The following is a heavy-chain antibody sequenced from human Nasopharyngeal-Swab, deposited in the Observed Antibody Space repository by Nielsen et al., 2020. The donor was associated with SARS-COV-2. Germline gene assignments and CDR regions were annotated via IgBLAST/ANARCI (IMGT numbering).Heavy chain of an antibody. J-gene: IGHJ3*02. Sequence: ASVKVSCKASGYAFTSYYMHWVRQAPGQGLEWMGIINPSGGSTSYAQKFQGRVTMTRDTSTSTVYMELSSLRSEDTAVYYCARDSSHDAFDIWGQGTMVTVSS. CDR3: ARDSSHDAFDI. CDR1: GYAFTSYY. CDR2: INPSGGST. V-gene: IGHV1-46*01.